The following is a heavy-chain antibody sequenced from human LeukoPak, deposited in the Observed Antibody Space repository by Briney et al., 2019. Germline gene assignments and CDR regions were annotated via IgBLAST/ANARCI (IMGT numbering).Heavy chain of an antibody. CDR3: AKDRSNDFWSGYLFDY. J-gene: IGHJ4*02. V-gene: IGHV3-30*02. D-gene: IGHD3-3*01. CDR1: GFTFGDYA. Sequence: GGSLRLSCTASGFTFGDYAMSWFRQAPGKGLEWVAFIRYDGSNKYYADSVKGRFTISRDNSKNTLYLQMNSLRAEDTAVYYCAKDRSNDFWSGYLFDYWGQGTLVTVSS. CDR2: IRYDGSNK.